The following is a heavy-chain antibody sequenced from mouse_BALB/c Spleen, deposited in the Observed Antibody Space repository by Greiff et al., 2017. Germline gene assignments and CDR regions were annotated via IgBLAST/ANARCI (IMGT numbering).Heavy chain of an antibody. D-gene: IGHD2-1*01. CDR1: GYTFTDYE. V-gene: IGHV1-15*01. J-gene: IGHJ3*01. Sequence: QVQLQQSGAELVRPGASVTLSCKASGYTFTDYEMHWVKQTPVHGLEWIGAIDPETGGTAYNEKFKSKATLTVDKSSSTAYMQLSSLTSEDSAVYYCARRLGGNYVWFAYWGQGTLVTVSA. CDR2: IDPETGGT. CDR3: ARRLGGNYVWFAY.